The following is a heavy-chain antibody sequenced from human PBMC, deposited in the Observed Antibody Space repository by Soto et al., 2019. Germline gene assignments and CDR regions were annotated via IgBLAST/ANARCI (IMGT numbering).Heavy chain of an antibody. Sequence: QVQLVQSGAEVEKTGASVKVSCKTSGYFFTSHYIHWVRLAPGRGLEWMGRINPNNGDTNSPQKFQGGVTMTSDTSIIRDYVEMSGLRSDDTALYYCAREITYGGRSFTLGLWGQGTLVRVSS. CDR1: GYFFTSHY. CDR2: INPNNGDT. V-gene: IGHV1-2*06. D-gene: IGHD1-26*01. J-gene: IGHJ4*02. CDR3: AREITYGGRSFTLGL.